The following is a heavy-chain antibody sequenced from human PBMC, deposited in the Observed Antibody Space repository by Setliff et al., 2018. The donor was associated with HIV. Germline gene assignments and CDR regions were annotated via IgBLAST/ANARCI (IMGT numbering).Heavy chain of an antibody. Sequence: GASVKVSCKTSGYTFTSYDINWVRRATGQGLEWMGWMNPYSGNRGYEQKYQGRVTISRNTSISTAYMELSGLRSEDTAVYYCARDNSYYYGSGSHYWYGMDVWGQGTTVTVSS. CDR1: GYTFTSYD. CDR2: MNPYSGNR. V-gene: IGHV1-8*03. J-gene: IGHJ6*01. CDR3: ARDNSYYYGSGSHYWYGMDV. D-gene: IGHD3-10*01.